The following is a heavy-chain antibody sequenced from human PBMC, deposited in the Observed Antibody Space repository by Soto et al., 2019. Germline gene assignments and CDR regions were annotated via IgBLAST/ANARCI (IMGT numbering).Heavy chain of an antibody. D-gene: IGHD6-6*01. V-gene: IGHV3-23*01. Sequence: PGGSLRLSCAASGFTFSSSAMSWVRQAPGKGLEWVSAISGSGGSTYYADSVKGRFTISRDNSKNTLYLQMNSLRAEDTAVYYCNSAFVYSSSPYYFDYWGQGTLVTVSS. CDR2: ISGSGGST. J-gene: IGHJ4*02. CDR3: NSAFVYSSSPYYFDY. CDR1: GFTFSSSA.